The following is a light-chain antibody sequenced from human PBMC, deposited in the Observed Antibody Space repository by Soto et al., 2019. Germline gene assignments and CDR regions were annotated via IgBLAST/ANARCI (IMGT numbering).Light chain of an antibody. CDR3: QKYDSSPRT. V-gene: IGKV3-20*01. CDR2: GAS. Sequence: EIVLPESPGTLPLSPGERATLSCRVSQSISSSYLAWSQQKPGQAPRLLIYGASSRATGIPDRFSGSGSGTDFTLTISRLEPEDFAVYYCQKYDSSPRTFGRGTKVEIK. CDR1: QSISSSY. J-gene: IGKJ1*01.